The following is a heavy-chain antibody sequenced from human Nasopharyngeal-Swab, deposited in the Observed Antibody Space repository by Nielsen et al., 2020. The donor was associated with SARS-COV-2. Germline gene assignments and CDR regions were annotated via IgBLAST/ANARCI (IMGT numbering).Heavy chain of an antibody. CDR1: GFTFSSYE. V-gene: IGHV3-48*03. CDR3: ARETRILGYCSGGSCLYFDY. Sequence: GESLKISCAASGFTFSSYEMNWVRQAPGTGLEWVSYISSSGSTIYYADSVKGRFTISRDNAKNSLYLQMNSLRAEDTAVYYCARETRILGYCSGGSCLYFDYWGQGTLVTVSS. J-gene: IGHJ4*02. CDR2: ISSSGSTI. D-gene: IGHD2-15*01.